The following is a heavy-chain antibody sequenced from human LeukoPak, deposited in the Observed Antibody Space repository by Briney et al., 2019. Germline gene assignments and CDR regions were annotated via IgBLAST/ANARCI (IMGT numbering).Heavy chain of an antibody. CDR2: IIPILGIA. V-gene: IGHV1-69*04. CDR3: ASGERVVTTQYYFDY. D-gene: IGHD2-21*02. J-gene: IGHJ4*02. Sequence: EASAKVSCKASGGTFSSYAISWVRQAPGQGLEWMGRIIPILGIANYAQKFQGRVTITADKSTSTAYMELSSLRPEDTAVYYCASGERVVTTQYYFDYWGQGTLVTVSS. CDR1: GGTFSSYA.